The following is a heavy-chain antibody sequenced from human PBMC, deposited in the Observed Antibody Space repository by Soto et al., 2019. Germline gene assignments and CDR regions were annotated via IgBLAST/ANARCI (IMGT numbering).Heavy chain of an antibody. D-gene: IGHD3-9*01. CDR2: INPSGGGT. V-gene: IGHV1-46*03. CDR1: GGTFTSYY. CDR3: TRGEYYDILTGYRPLLDY. Sequence: ASVKVSCKASGGTFTSYYMHWVRQAPGQGLEWMGIINPSGGGTHYAQKFQGRVTMTRDTSTSTVYMELSSLRSEDTAVYYCTRGEYYDILTGYRPLLDYWGQGTLVTVSS. J-gene: IGHJ4*02.